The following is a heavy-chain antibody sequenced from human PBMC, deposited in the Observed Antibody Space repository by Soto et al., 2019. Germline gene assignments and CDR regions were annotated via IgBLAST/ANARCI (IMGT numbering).Heavy chain of an antibody. CDR2: ISSSSSYI. CDR3: ARMGSKRYDYAGMDV. J-gene: IGHJ6*02. V-gene: IGHV3-21*01. D-gene: IGHD6-13*01. CDR1: GFTFSSYS. Sequence: EVQLVESGGGLVKPGGSLRLSCAASGFTFSSYSMNWVRQAPGKGLEWVSSISSSSSYIYYAASVKRRFTLSRDNAKNTLYLQMKSLRAEDTAVYYCARMGSKRYDYAGMDVWGQGTTVTVSS.